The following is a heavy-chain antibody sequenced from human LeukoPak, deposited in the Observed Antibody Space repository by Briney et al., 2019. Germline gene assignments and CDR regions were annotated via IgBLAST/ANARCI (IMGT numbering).Heavy chain of an antibody. CDR2: ITVSGGRT. D-gene: IGHD1-1*01. CDR3: ARHLGTPGTRGFDY. V-gene: IGHV3-23*01. CDR1: GLILSSYV. Sequence: GGSLRLSCAASGLILSSYVMSWVRQAPGKGLEWVSTITVSGGRTYYADSVKGRFTISRDNSKNTLHLQMNSLRAEDTAVYYCARHLGTPGTRGFDYWGQGTLVTVSS. J-gene: IGHJ4*02.